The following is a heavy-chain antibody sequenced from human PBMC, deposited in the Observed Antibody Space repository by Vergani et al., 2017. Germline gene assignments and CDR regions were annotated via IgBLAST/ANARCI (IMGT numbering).Heavy chain of an antibody. CDR1: GFTFSSYS. V-gene: IGHV3-21*01. CDR2: ISSSSSYI. J-gene: IGHJ4*02. Sequence: EVQLVESGGGLVKPGGSLRLSCAASGFTFSSYSMDWVRQAPGKGLEWVSSISSSSSYIYYADSVKGRFTISRDNAKNSLYLQMNSLRAEDTAVYYCARDPSTTVVTQGYWGQGTLVTVSS. D-gene: IGHD4-23*01. CDR3: ARDPSTTVVTQGY.